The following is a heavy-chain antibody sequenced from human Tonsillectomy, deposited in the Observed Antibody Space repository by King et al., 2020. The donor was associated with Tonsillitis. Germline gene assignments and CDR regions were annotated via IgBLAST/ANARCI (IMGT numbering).Heavy chain of an antibody. Sequence: VQLVESGGGVVQPGRCLRLSCAASGFTFSSFAMHWVRQAPGKGLEWVAVISDDGSIKYYAYSTKGRFTISRDNSNKPLPLQRNSLRAEDTAVYYCATGGDYWGQGTLVTVSS. CDR3: ATGGDY. J-gene: IGHJ4*02. CDR2: ISDDGSIK. D-gene: IGHD1-26*01. CDR1: GFTFSSFA. V-gene: IGHV3-30*01.